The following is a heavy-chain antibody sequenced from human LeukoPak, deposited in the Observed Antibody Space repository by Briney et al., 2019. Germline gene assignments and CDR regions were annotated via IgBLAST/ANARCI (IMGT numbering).Heavy chain of an antibody. CDR3: ANSRTSYFDY. J-gene: IGHJ4*02. V-gene: IGHV3-30*02. CDR1: GFTFSSYG. CDR2: IRFDGSNT. Sequence: TGGSLRLSCAASGFTFSSYGMHWVRQAPGRGLEWVAFIRFDGSNTYYADSVKGRFTISRDNSKNTLYLQMNSLRAEDTAVYYCANSRTSYFDYWGQGTLVTVSS. D-gene: IGHD1-1*01.